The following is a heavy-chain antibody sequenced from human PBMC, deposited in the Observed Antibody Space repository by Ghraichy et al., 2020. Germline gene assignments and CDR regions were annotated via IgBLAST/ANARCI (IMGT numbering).Heavy chain of an antibody. CDR3: ARGDSGSYYSYYYYYMDV. V-gene: IGHV4-34*01. D-gene: IGHD1-26*01. CDR2: INHSGST. Sequence: SETLSLTCAVYGGSFSGYYWSWIRQPPGKGLEWIGEINHSGSTNYNPSLKSRVTISVDTSKNQFSLKLSSVTAADTVVYYCARGDSGSYYSYYYYYMDVWGKGTTVTVSS. CDR1: GGSFSGYY. J-gene: IGHJ6*03.